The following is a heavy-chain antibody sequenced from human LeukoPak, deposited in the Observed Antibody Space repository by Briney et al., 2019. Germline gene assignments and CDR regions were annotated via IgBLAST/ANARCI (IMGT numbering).Heavy chain of an antibody. D-gene: IGHD6-19*01. CDR3: ARVILTGWRQNDY. CDR1: GGSISSGGYY. Sequence: PSETLSLTCTVSGGSISSGGYYWSWIRQPPGKGLEWIGYIYHSGSTYYNPSLKSRVTMSVDKSKNQFSLQLTSVTAADTAIYYCARVILTGWRQNDYWGQGTLVTVSS. V-gene: IGHV4-30-2*01. CDR2: IYHSGST. J-gene: IGHJ4*02.